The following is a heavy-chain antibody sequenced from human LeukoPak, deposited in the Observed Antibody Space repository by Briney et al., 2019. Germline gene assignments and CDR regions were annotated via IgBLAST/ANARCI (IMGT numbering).Heavy chain of an antibody. CDR2: ISWNSGTI. J-gene: IGHJ4*02. V-gene: IGHV3-9*01. CDR1: GFTFDDYA. Sequence: GGSLRLSCAASGFTFDDYAMHWVRQAPGKGLEWVSGISWNSGTIGYADSAKGRFTISRDNAKNSLYLQMNSLRAEDTALYYCAKDIRHSHRYYFDYWGQGTLVTVSS. CDR3: AKDIRHSHRYYFDY.